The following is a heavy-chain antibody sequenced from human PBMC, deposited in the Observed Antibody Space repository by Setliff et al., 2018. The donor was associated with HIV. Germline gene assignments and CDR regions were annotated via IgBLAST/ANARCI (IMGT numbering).Heavy chain of an antibody. D-gene: IGHD2-8*02. CDR2: INHSGRT. J-gene: IGHJ6*03. V-gene: IGHV4-34*01. CDR3: AIVSSTYWYSIFRNYCYHMDV. Sequence: PSETLSLTCAVYGGSFSDNYWSGIRQSPGKGLEWIWEINHSGRTKYSPSLRSRVSVSVDTSTTQFSLKLSSVTAADTAVYYCAIVSSTYWYSIFRNYCYHMDVWGKGTTVTVSS. CDR1: GGSFSDNY.